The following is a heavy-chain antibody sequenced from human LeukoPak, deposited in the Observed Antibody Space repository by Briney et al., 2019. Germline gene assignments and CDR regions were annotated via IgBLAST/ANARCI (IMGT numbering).Heavy chain of an antibody. V-gene: IGHV4-38-2*02. Sequence: SETLSLTCTVSGYAISSGYYWGWIRQPPGKGLECIGTVYHTGDTDYNPSLKSRVTISVDTSKNQFSLKLSSVTAADTAVYYCARDLFTMVRGVPIDMDVWGKGTTVTVSS. CDR3: ARDLFTMVRGVPIDMDV. D-gene: IGHD3-10*01. J-gene: IGHJ6*03. CDR2: VYHTGDT. CDR1: GYAISSGYY.